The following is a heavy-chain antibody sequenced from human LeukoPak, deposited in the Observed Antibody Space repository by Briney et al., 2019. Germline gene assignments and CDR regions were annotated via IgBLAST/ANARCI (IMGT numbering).Heavy chain of an antibody. CDR1: GGSISSGGYY. D-gene: IGHD1-14*01. CDR3: ARGRGIDAFDI. J-gene: IGHJ3*02. V-gene: IGHV4-31*03. CDR2: IYYSGST. Sequence: KSSETLSLTCTVSGGSISSGGYYWSWIRQHPGKGLEWIGYIYYSGSTYYNPSLKSRVTISVDTSKNQFSLKLSSVTAADTAVYYCARGRGIDAFDIWGQGTMVTVSS.